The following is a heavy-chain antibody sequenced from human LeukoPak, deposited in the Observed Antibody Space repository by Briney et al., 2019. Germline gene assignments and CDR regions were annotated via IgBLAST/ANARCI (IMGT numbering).Heavy chain of an antibody. CDR2: ISGSDPGT. D-gene: IGHD2-21*02. Sequence: PGGSLRPSCAASGFSFSTYAMSWVRQIPGKGLEWVSAISGSDPGTYYADSVKGRFTISRVNSRNTLYLQMNRLRVEDTAVYYCAKGSRGSCRGAYCYSFDNWGQGAVVTVSS. CDR3: AKGSRGSCRGAYCYSFDN. J-gene: IGHJ4*02. CDR1: GFSFSTYA. V-gene: IGHV3-23*01.